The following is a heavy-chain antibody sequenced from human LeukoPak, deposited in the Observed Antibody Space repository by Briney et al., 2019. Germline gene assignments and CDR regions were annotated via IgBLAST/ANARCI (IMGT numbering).Heavy chain of an antibody. J-gene: IGHJ5*02. CDR3: ARDRVYYDSSGYHGS. D-gene: IGHD3-22*01. Sequence: GGSLRLSCAASGFTFSSYSMNWVRQAPGKGLEWVSSISSSSSYIYYADSVKGRFTISRDNAKNPLYLQMNSLRAEDTAVYYCARDRVYYDSSGYHGSWGQGTLVTVSS. V-gene: IGHV3-21*01. CDR1: GFTFSSYS. CDR2: ISSSSSYI.